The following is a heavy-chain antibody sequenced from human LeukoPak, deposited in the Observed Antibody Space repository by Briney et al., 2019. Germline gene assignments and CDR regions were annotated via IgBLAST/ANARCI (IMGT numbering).Heavy chain of an antibody. CDR1: GFSLTTGGVG. J-gene: IGHJ4*02. Sequence: SGPTLVNPTQTLTLTCNFSGFSLTTGGVGVGWIRQPPRKALEWLAFMYWDDDKRYNPSLKNRLTIARGTSENQVVLTMTKMDPVDTGTYFCAHGTGEALHLRDDYNDGGFDIWGQGTLVTVSS. CDR2: MYWDDDK. V-gene: IGHV2-5*02. D-gene: IGHD5-24*01. CDR3: AHGTGEALHLRDDYNDGGFDI.